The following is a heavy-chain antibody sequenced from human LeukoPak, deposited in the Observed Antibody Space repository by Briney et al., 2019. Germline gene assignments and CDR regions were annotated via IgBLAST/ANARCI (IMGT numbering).Heavy chain of an antibody. D-gene: IGHD3-22*01. Sequence: GGSLSLSCAASGFTFSSYGMHWVRQAPGKGLEWVAVIWYDGSNKYYADSVKGRFTISRDNSKNTLYLQMNSLRAEDTAVYYCAKDRTDYYDSSGYYYEDRYFDYWGQGTLVTVSS. CDR3: AKDRTDYYDSSGYYYEDRYFDY. CDR1: GFTFSSYG. V-gene: IGHV3-33*06. CDR2: IWYDGSNK. J-gene: IGHJ4*02.